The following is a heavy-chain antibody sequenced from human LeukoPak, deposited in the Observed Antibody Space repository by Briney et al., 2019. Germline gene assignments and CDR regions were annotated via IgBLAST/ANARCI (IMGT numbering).Heavy chain of an antibody. V-gene: IGHV3-30*02. CDR3: AKDVPFYCGGDCYPFDY. CDR2: IRYDGSNK. D-gene: IGHD2-21*02. CDR1: GFTFSSYG. J-gene: IGHJ4*02. Sequence: QPGGSLRLSCAASGFTFSSYGVHWVRQAPGKGLEWVAFIRYDGSNKYYADSVKGRFTISRDNSKNTLYLQMNSLRAEDTAVYYCAKDVPFYCGGDCYPFDYWGQGTLVTVSS.